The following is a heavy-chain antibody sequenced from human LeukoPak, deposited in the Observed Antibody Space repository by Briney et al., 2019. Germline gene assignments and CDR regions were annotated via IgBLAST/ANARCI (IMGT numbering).Heavy chain of an antibody. CDR1: GYTFTSYY. D-gene: IGHD1-26*01. V-gene: IGHV1-46*01. J-gene: IGHJ5*02. CDR3: ARDNSVGDTAWWFDP. Sequence: ASVKVSCKVSGYTFTSYYMHWVRQAPGQGLEWMGIINPSGGSTSYAQKFQGRVTMTRDMSTSTVYMELSSLRSEDTAVYYCARDNSVGDTAWWFDPWGQGTLVTVSS. CDR2: INPSGGST.